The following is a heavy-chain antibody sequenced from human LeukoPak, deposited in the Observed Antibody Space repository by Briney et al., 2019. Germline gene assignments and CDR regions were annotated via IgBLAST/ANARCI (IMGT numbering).Heavy chain of an antibody. V-gene: IGHV3-53*01. CDR1: GFTVSGNH. J-gene: IGHJ4*02. CDR3: AREEDKVFDY. Sequence: GGSLRLSCAASGFTVSGNHMSWVRQAPGEGLEWVSIIYSGGSTHYADSVKGRFTISRDNSKNTLYLQMNSLRAEDTAVYYCAREEDKVFDYWGQGTLVTVSS. CDR2: IYSGGST. D-gene: IGHD2-15*01.